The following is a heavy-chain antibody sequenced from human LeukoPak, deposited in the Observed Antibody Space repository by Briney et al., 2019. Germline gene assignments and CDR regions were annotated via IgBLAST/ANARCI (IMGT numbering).Heavy chain of an antibody. Sequence: SETLSLTCTVSGGSISNYYWSWIRQPPGKGLEWIGYIYHSGSTNYNPSLKSRVTISVDTSKNQFSLKLSSVTAADTAVYYCARGAAFGYSSGWYYFDYWGQGTLVTVSS. CDR1: GGSISNYY. CDR3: ARGAAFGYSSGWYYFDY. CDR2: IYHSGST. D-gene: IGHD6-19*01. V-gene: IGHV4-59*12. J-gene: IGHJ4*02.